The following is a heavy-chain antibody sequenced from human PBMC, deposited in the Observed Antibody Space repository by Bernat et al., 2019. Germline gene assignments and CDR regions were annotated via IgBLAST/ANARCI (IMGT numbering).Heavy chain of an antibody. D-gene: IGHD6-25*01. J-gene: IGHJ6*02. CDR1: GFTFSDYS. Sequence: VQLVESGGGVVQPGRSLRLSCVASGFTFSDYSLHWVRQAPGKGLEWVAVVSYDGRNKYYADSVQARFIISRDDSENTLYLQMDSLKSEDTAVYYCVRDGAALSYYHGMDVWGRGTTVTVSS. CDR3: VRDGAALSYYHGMDV. CDR2: VSYDGRNK. V-gene: IGHV3-30*04.